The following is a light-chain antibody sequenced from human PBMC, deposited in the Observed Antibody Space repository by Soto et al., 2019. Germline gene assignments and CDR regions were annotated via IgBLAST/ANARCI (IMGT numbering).Light chain of an antibody. Sequence: QSALTQPASVSGSPGQSITISCTGSSSDVGGYDFVSWYQQHPGKAPKLMISDVSERPSGVPDRFSGSKSANTASLTISGLQAEDEADYYCCSYAGTYTVVFGGGTKLTVL. CDR2: DVS. J-gene: IGLJ3*02. V-gene: IGLV2-11*01. CDR1: SSDVGGYDF. CDR3: CSYAGTYTVV.